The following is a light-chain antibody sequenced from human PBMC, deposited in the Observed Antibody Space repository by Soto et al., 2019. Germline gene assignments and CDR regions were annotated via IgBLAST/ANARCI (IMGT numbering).Light chain of an antibody. CDR1: SSNIGSKT. V-gene: IGLV1-44*01. CDR2: NSY. J-gene: IGLJ1*01. CDR3: AAWDASLNGYV. Sequence: QSVLTQPPSASGTPGQRVTTSCSGSSSNIGSKTVNWYQQLPGTVPKLLIYNSYQRPSGVPDRFSGSKSGTSASLAISGLQSEDEADYYCAAWDASLNGYVFVAGTKVTVL.